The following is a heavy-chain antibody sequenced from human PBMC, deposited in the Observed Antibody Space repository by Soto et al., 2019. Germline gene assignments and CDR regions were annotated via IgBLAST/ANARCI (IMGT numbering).Heavy chain of an antibody. D-gene: IGHD3-3*01. V-gene: IGHV4-61*01. J-gene: IGHJ4*02. CDR1: GGSVSSGSYY. Sequence: PSETLSLTCTVSGGSVSSGSYYWSWIRQPPGKGLEWIGYIYYSGSTNYNPSLKSRVTISVDTSKNQFSLKLSSVTAADTAVYYCASAYYDFWSGYYQHFDYWGQGTLVTVSS. CDR2: IYYSGST. CDR3: ASAYYDFWSGYYQHFDY.